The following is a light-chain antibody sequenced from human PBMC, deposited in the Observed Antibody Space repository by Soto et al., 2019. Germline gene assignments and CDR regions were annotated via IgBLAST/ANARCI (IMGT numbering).Light chain of an antibody. J-gene: IGLJ3*02. CDR1: TSNIGAGFD. V-gene: IGLV1-40*01. CDR3: QSYDSSLSGAGV. Sequence: QSVLTQPPSVSGAPGQRVTISCIGTTSNIGAGFDVHWYQQFPGTAPKLLIYGGTTRPSGVPDRFSGSQSGTSSSLAITGLQPGDEADYYCQSYDSSLSGAGVFGGGTKLTVL. CDR2: GGT.